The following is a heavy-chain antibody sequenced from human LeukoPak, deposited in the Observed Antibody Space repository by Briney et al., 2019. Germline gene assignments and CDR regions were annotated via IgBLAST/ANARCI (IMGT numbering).Heavy chain of an antibody. J-gene: IGHJ4*02. CDR3: ARLYCSTTSCPKAFDY. Sequence: GGSLRLSCAASGFTFSSYWMSWVRQAPGKGLEWVANIKEGGSEKYYVESVKGRFTISRDNAKNTLYLQMDSLRAEDTAVYYCARLYCSTTSCPKAFDYWGQGTLVTVSS. V-gene: IGHV3-7*01. CDR1: GFTFSSYW. D-gene: IGHD2-2*01. CDR2: IKEGGSEK.